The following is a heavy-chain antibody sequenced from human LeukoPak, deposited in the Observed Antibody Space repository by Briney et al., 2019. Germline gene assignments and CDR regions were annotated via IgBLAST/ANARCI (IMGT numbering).Heavy chain of an antibody. J-gene: IGHJ4*02. Sequence: SETLSLTCTVSGGSISSYYWSWIRQPAGKGLEWIGRIYTSGSTNYNPSLKSRVTISVDTSKNQFSLKLSSVTAADTAVYYCASTPGIAVAGTGGYYFDYWGQGTLVTVSS. CDR1: GGSISSYY. V-gene: IGHV4-4*07. CDR2: IYTSGST. D-gene: IGHD6-19*01. CDR3: ASTPGIAVAGTGGYYFDY.